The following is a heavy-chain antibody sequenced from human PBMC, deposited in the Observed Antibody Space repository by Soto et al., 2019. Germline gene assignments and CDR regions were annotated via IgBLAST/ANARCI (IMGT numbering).Heavy chain of an antibody. V-gene: IGHV3-66*01. J-gene: IGHJ6*02. CDR2: IYSGGST. CDR1: GFTVSSNY. Sequence: GGSLRLSCAASGFTVSSNYMSWVRQAPGKGLEWVSVIYSGGSTYYADSVKGRFTISRHNSKNTLYLQMNSLRAEDTAVYYCARDGGSGSYYFYYGMDVWGQGTTVTVSS. D-gene: IGHD1-26*01. CDR3: ARDGGSGSYYFYYGMDV.